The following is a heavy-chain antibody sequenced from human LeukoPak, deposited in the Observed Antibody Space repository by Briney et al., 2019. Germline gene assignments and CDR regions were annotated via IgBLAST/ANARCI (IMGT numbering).Heavy chain of an antibody. V-gene: IGHV1-3*01. CDR1: GYTFTSYA. J-gene: IGHJ6*02. Sequence: ASVKVSCKASGYTFTSYAMHWVRQAPGQRLEWMGWIHAGNGKTKYSQKFQGRVTITRDTSASTAYMGLSSLRSEDTTVYYCARYQNYYGSGSYFDYGMDVWGQGTTVTVSS. CDR3: ARYQNYYGSGSYFDYGMDV. CDR2: IHAGNGKT. D-gene: IGHD3-10*01.